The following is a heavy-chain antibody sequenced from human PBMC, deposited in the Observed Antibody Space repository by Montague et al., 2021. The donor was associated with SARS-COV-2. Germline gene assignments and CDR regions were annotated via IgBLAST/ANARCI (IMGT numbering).Heavy chain of an antibody. CDR2: VLCNKGT. CDR1: GVSVTDYY. D-gene: IGHD3-22*01. J-gene: IGHJ4*02. CDR3: ARGTKRVFTHDYDSSGYASDY. Sequence: SETLSLTCTVSGVSVTDYYWSWIRQPPGKGLEWVGDVLCNKGTNFNPSLKSRVTISVDTSKNQFSLKLSSVTVADTAVYYCARGTKRVFTHDYDSSGYASDYWGQGTLVTVSS. V-gene: IGHV4-59*02.